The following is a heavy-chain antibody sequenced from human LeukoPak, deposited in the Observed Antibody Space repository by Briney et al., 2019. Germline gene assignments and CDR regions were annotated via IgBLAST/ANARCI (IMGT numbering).Heavy chain of an antibody. V-gene: IGHV1-18*01. CDR2: ISAYNGNT. CDR3: ARDRWSYYDSSGYFPDY. CDR1: GGTFSSYA. Sequence: ASVKVSCKASGGTFSSYAISWVRQAPGQGLEWMGWISAYNGNTNYAQKLQGRVTMTTDTSTSTAYMELRSLRSDDTAVYYCARDRWSYYDSSGYFPDYWGQGTLVTVSS. D-gene: IGHD3-22*01. J-gene: IGHJ4*02.